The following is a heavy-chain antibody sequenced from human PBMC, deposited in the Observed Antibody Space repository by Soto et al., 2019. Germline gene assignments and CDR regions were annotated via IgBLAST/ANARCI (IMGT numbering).Heavy chain of an antibody. CDR2: ISYDGSNK. V-gene: IGHV3-30-3*01. J-gene: IGHJ4*02. Sequence: QVQLVESGGGVVQPGRSLRLSCAASGFTFSSYAMHWVRQAPGKGLEWVAVISYDGSNKYYADSVKGRFTISRDNSKNTLYLQMNSLRAEDTAVYYCARDRPSSSWLAWSLSDYWGQGTLVTVSS. CDR3: ARDRPSSSWLAWSLSDY. D-gene: IGHD6-13*01. CDR1: GFTFSSYA.